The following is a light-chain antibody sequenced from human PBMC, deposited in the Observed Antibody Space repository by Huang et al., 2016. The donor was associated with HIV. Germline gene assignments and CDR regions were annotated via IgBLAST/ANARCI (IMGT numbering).Light chain of an antibody. J-gene: IGKJ4*01. CDR2: AAS. V-gene: IGKV1-12*01. CDR3: QQAVSFPLT. CDR1: QDINRW. Sequence: DIQMTPSPSSVSASVGDRISFTCRASQDINRWLAWYQQKPGKAPKLLIYAASTLQGGVPTRFSGRVSGTGFTLTINNLQPEDFATYFCQQAVSFPLTFGGGTKVEIK.